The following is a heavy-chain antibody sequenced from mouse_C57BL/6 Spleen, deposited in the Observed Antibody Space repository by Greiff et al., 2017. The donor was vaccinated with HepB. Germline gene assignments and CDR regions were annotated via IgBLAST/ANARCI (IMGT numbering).Heavy chain of an antibody. V-gene: IGHV14-1*01. CDR1: GFNIKDYY. Sequence: VQLKQSGAELVRPGASVKLSCTASGFNIKDYYMHWVKQRPEQGLEWIGRIDPEDGDTEYAPKFQGKATMTADTAANTAYLQLSSLTSEDTAVYYCTNYYGSRFAYWGQGTLVTVSA. CDR3: TNYYGSRFAY. D-gene: IGHD1-1*01. CDR2: IDPEDGDT. J-gene: IGHJ3*01.